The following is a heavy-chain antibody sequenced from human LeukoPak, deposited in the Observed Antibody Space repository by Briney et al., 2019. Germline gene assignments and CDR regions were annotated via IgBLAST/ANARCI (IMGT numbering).Heavy chain of an antibody. CDR1: GGSISSGGYY. J-gene: IGHJ4*02. Sequence: PSETLSLTCTVSGGSISSGGYYWSWIRQHPGKGLEWIGYIYYSGSTYYNPSLKSRVTISVDTSKNQFSLKLSPVTAADTAVYYCARSSPVGPNDYWGQGTLVTVSS. CDR3: ARSSPVGPNDY. CDR2: IYYSGST. D-gene: IGHD1-26*01. V-gene: IGHV4-31*03.